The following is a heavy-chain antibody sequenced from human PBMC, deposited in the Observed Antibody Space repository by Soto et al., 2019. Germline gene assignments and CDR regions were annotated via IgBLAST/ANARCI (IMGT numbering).Heavy chain of an antibody. CDR1: GGSISSYY. J-gene: IGHJ6*02. D-gene: IGHD3-10*01. Sequence: QVQLQESGPGLVKPSETLSLTCTVSGGSISSYYWSWIRQPAGKGLEWIGRIYTSGSTNYNPSLKSRVTMSVDTSKNQFSLKLSSVTAADTAVYYCARVGRQYGSGRLHSGGGMDVWGQGTTVTVSS. CDR3: ARVGRQYGSGRLHSGGGMDV. V-gene: IGHV4-4*07. CDR2: IYTSGST.